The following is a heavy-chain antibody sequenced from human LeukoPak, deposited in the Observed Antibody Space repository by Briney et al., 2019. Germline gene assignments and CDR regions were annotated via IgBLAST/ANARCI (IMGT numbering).Heavy chain of an antibody. CDR2: IAFDGSNA. CDR1: GFTFSSYA. CDR3: SRGRYGDYSRSGYYYGMDV. J-gene: IGHJ6*02. D-gene: IGHD4-17*01. Sequence: GGSLRLSCVASGFTFSSYAMHWVRQAPGKGLEWVAVIAFDGSNALYAASVKGRFTISRDISKSTLYLEMNSLKAEDSAIYYCSRGRYGDYSRSGYYYGMDVWGQGTTVTVSS. V-gene: IGHV3-30-3*01.